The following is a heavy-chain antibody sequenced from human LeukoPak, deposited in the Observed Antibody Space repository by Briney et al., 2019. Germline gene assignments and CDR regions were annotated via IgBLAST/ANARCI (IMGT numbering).Heavy chain of an antibody. V-gene: IGHV1-69-2*01. Sequence: ASVKISCKVSGYTFTDYYMHWLQQAPGKGLEWMGLVDPEDGETIYADKFQGRVTITADTSTDTAYMELSSLRSEDTAVYYCATGHGGKMLTDAFDIWGQGTMVTVSS. J-gene: IGHJ3*02. D-gene: IGHD4-23*01. CDR1: GYTFTDYY. CDR3: ATGHGGKMLTDAFDI. CDR2: VDPEDGET.